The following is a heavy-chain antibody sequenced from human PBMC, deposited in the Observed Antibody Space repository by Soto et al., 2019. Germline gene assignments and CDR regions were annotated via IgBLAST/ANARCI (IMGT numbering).Heavy chain of an antibody. D-gene: IGHD3-22*01. J-gene: IGHJ4*02. CDR3: ARHSSAYDYYFDY. Sequence: PGESLKISCKTSGYTFSEYWIGWVRQMPGKGLEWMAIIYPGDSETRYGPAFEGQVTISADRATRTAHLQWKSLKASDTATYYCARHSSAYDYYFDYWGQGSRVTVSS. CDR2: IYPGDSET. V-gene: IGHV5-51*01. CDR1: GYTFSEYW.